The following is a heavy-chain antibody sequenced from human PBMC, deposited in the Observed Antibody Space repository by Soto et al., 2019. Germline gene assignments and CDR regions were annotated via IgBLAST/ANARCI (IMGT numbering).Heavy chain of an antibody. J-gene: IGHJ4*02. CDR1: GFPFSNYA. D-gene: IGHD3-16*02. V-gene: IGHV3-23*01. Sequence: EVQMLESGGGLVQPGGSLRLSCAASGFPFSNYAMTWVRQAPGKGLEWVSGISGNTGHAYYADSVKDRFTISRDNSKNTLYLQMDSLRAEDTAVYYCAEVPSQYIWGSYLRYYDYWGQGTLVTVSS. CDR2: ISGNTGHA. CDR3: AEVPSQYIWGSYLRYYDY.